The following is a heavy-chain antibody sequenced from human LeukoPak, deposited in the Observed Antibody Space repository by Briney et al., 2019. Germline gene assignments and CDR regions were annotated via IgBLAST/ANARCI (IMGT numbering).Heavy chain of an antibody. J-gene: IGHJ4*02. CDR1: GGSLNSYY. CDR3: ARGRISNWGFEGTLFDA. V-gene: IGHV4-59*01. D-gene: IGHD7-27*01. Sequence: SETLSLTCTVSGGSLNSYYWSWIRQPPGKGLEWIVFITHSGDTDFDSSLGGRVTISVDTSKNQFSLRLTSMTAADTAVYFCARGRISNWGFEGTLFDAWGQGVLVTVSS. CDR2: ITHSGDT.